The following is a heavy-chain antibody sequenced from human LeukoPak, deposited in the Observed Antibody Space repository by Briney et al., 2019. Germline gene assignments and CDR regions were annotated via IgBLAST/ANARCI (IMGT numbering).Heavy chain of an antibody. D-gene: IGHD5-18*01. CDR3: TTEGSYSYGPRAFDY. Sequence: PGGSLRLSCAASGFTFSNAWMSWVRQAPGKGLEWVGRIKSKTDGGTTDYAAPVKGRFTISRDDSKNTLYLQMNSLKTEDTAVYYCTTEGSYSYGPRAFDYWGQGTLVTVSS. J-gene: IGHJ4*02. CDR1: GFTFSNAW. V-gene: IGHV3-15*01. CDR2: IKSKTDGGTT.